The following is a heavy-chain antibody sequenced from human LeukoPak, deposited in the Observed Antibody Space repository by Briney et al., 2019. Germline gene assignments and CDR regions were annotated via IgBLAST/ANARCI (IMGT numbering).Heavy chain of an antibody. CDR2: IYTSGST. Sequence: PSQTLSLTCSVSGGSISSGSYYWSWIRQPAGRGLEWIGRIYTSGSTNYTPSLKSRVTISGDTSKYQFSLKLSSVTAADTAVYYCARDREGLIYATVGATYYYYMAVWGKGTTVTVSS. CDR3: ARDREGLIYATVGATYYYYMAV. V-gene: IGHV4-61*02. J-gene: IGHJ6*03. D-gene: IGHD1-26*01. CDR1: GGSISSGSYY.